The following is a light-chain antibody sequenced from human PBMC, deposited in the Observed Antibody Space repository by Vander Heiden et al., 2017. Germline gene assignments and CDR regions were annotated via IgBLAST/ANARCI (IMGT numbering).Light chain of an antibody. CDR1: QSVSSSY. Sequence: EIVLTQSPGTLSLSPGERATLSCRASQSVSSSYLDWYQQKPGQAPRLLIYGASSRATGIPDRFSGSGYVTDFTLTSSRLEPEDFAVYYGQQYGSSITFGQGTRLEIK. V-gene: IGKV3-20*01. CDR3: QQYGSSIT. J-gene: IGKJ5*01. CDR2: GAS.